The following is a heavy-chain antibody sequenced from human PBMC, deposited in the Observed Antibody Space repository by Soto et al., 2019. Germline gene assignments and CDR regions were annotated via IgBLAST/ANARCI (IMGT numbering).Heavy chain of an antibody. D-gene: IGHD6-19*01. CDR2: ISSDGSSS. CDR1: GFRFSSYS. CDR3: AKPRSSLQWPPFDP. V-gene: IGHV3-30*18. J-gene: IGHJ5*02. Sequence: QVKLVESGGGVVQSGGSRRLSCEASGFRFSSYSIHWVRQAPGKGLEWVAVISSDGSSSDFADSVKGRFAISRDNSRKNTVYLQMNNLRPDDTAVCYCAKPRSSLQWPPFDPWGHGTLVSVSS.